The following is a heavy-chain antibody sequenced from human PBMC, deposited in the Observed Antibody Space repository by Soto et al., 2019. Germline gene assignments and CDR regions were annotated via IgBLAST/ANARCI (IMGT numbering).Heavy chain of an antibody. V-gene: IGHV4-34*01. CDR3: ARVPSPFDFYYAMDV. CDR2: INHSGST. CDR1: GGSFSGYY. J-gene: IGHJ6*02. Sequence: PSETLSLTCAVYGGSFSGYYWSWIRQPPGKGLEWIGEINHSGSTNYNPSLKSRVTMSLDTSQNQFSLKLNSVTAADTAVYFCARVPSPFDFYYAMDVWGQGTTVTVSS. D-gene: IGHD3-16*01.